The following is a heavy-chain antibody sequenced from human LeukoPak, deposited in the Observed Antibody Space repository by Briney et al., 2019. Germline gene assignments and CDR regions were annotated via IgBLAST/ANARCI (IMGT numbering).Heavy chain of an antibody. J-gene: IGHJ4*02. CDR2: ISWNSGSI. CDR3: AKGIIAAAGTARRTYYFDY. V-gene: IGHV3-9*01. D-gene: IGHD6-13*01. Sequence: GRSLRLSCAASGFTFDDYAMHWVRQAPGKGLEWVSGISWNSGSIGYADSVKGRFTISRDNAKNSLYLQMNSLRAEDTALYYCAKGIIAAAGTARRTYYFDYWGQGTLVTVSS. CDR1: GFTFDDYA.